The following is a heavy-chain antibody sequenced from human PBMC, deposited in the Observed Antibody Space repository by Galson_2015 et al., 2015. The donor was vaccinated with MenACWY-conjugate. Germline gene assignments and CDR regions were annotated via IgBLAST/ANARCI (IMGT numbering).Heavy chain of an antibody. J-gene: IGHJ6*03. V-gene: IGHV3-7*03. CDR3: ARHPSYYYMDV. CDR2: IKQDGSET. CDR1: GFTFSSFW. Sequence: SLRLSCAASGFTFSSFWMTWVRQTPGKGLEWVANIKQDGSETYYADSVKGRFTISRDNARNSLYLQLNSLRGEDTALYHCARHPSYYYMDVWGKGTTVTVSS.